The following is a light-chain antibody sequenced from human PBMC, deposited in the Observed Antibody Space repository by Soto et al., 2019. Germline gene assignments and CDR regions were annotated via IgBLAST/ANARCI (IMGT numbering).Light chain of an antibody. V-gene: IGKV1-5*03. CDR1: QSISKW. J-gene: IGKJ4*01. CDR2: EAS. Sequence: DIQMTQSPSTMSASVGDRATITCRASQSISKWLAWFQQKAGKSPKLLIYEASKLATGVPSRISGSGSGTEFTLTISSLQPDDFATYYCQQRSNWPPLTFGGGTKVDIK. CDR3: QQRSNWPPLT.